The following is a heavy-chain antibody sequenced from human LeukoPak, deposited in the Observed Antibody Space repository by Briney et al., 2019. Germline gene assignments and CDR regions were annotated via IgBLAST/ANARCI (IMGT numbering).Heavy chain of an antibody. CDR3: ASRYCSSTSCPFDY. D-gene: IGHD2-2*01. Sequence: SETLSLTCTVWVGSISSSSYYWGWIRQPPGKGLEWIGSIYYRRSTYYNPSLKSRVTISVDTSKNQFSLKLSSVTAADTAVYYCASRYCSSTSCPFDYWGQGTLVTVSS. CDR1: VGSISSSSYY. V-gene: IGHV4-39*01. J-gene: IGHJ4*02. CDR2: IYYRRST.